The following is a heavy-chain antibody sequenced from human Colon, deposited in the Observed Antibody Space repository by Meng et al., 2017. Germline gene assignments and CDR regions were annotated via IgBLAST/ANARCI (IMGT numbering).Heavy chain of an antibody. CDR2: IYYSGST. V-gene: IGHV4-39*07. CDR1: GGSISSRSYY. Sequence: SETLSLTCTLPGGSISSRSYYWGWIRQPPGKGLEWMGSIYYSGSTYYNMSLKSRVTISVDTSKDQFFLKLNSVTAADTAVYYCATHLGYCRGGSCRPHWFDPWGQGTLVTVSS. CDR3: ATHLGYCRGGSCRPHWFDP. J-gene: IGHJ5*02. D-gene: IGHD2-15*01.